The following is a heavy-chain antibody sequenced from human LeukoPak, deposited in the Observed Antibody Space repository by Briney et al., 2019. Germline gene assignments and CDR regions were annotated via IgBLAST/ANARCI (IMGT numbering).Heavy chain of an antibody. CDR3: AKARDSSGWYGDAGFDY. D-gene: IGHD6-19*01. CDR1: GFTFDDYA. CDR2: ISWNSGSI. Sequence: PGGSLRLSCAASGFTFDDYAMHWVRQAPGKGLEWVSGISWNSGSIGYADSVKGRFTISRDNAKNSLYLQMNSLRAEDMALYYCAKARDSSGWYGDAGFDYWGQGTLVTVSS. J-gene: IGHJ4*02. V-gene: IGHV3-9*03.